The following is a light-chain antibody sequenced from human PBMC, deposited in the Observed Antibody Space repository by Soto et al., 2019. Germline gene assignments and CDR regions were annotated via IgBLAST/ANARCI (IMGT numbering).Light chain of an antibody. CDR1: QSISSY. CDR3: KQGYSTLPRT. V-gene: IGKV1-39*01. CDR2: AAS. J-gene: IGKJ4*01. Sequence: DIPMTQSPSSLSASVGDRVTITCRASQSISSYLNWYQQKPGKAPKLLIYAASRLQSGVPSRFSGSGSGTDFTLTISSLQPEDFATYCCKQGYSTLPRTFGGGTKVEIK.